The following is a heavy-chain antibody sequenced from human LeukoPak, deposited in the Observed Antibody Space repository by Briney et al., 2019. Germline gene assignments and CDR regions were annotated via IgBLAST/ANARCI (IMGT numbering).Heavy chain of an antibody. Sequence: PGGSLRLSCSAPGFTFSSYAMHWVRQAPGKGLEYVSSISSNGGSTYYADSVKGRFTISRDNSKNTLFLQMSSLRAEDTAVYYCVKDRDCSGGSCYFYFDYWGQGTLVTVSS. CDR2: ISSNGGST. CDR1: GFTFSSYA. CDR3: VKDRDCSGGSCYFYFDY. J-gene: IGHJ4*02. V-gene: IGHV3-64D*09. D-gene: IGHD2-15*01.